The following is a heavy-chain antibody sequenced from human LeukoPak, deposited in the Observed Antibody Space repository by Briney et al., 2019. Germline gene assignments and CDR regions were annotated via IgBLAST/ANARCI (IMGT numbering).Heavy chain of an antibody. Sequence: ASVKVSCKASGYTFTSCGISWVRQAPGQGPEWMGWISVYNGNTNYAQKLQGRVTMTTDTSTSTAYMELRSLRPDDTAVYYCARVPDDTSGYYYMDYWGQGTLVTVSS. D-gene: IGHD3-22*01. CDR3: ARVPDDTSGYYYMDY. V-gene: IGHV1-18*01. CDR2: ISVYNGNT. J-gene: IGHJ4*02. CDR1: GYTFTSCG.